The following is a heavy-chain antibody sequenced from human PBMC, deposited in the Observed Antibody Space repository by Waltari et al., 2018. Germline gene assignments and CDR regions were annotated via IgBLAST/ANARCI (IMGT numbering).Heavy chain of an antibody. Sequence: QVQLQESGPGLVQPSETLSLTCTVSGGSISSHYWSWIRPPPGKGLEWIGDIYYSWSTTYNPSLKSRVTIAVDTSKNQFSLKLSSVTAADTAVYYCAGDMYYYGSGSYLSYYMDVWGKGTTVTVSS. J-gene: IGHJ6*03. V-gene: IGHV4-59*11. CDR1: GGSISSHY. D-gene: IGHD3-10*01. CDR2: IYYSWST. CDR3: AGDMYYYGSGSYLSYYMDV.